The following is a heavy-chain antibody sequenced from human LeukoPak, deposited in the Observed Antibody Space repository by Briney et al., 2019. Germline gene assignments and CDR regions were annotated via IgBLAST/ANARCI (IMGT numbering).Heavy chain of an antibody. CDR2: IYYSGST. D-gene: IGHD3-3*01. Sequence: PSETLSLTCTVSGGSISSSDYYWGWIRQPPGKGLEWIGSIYYSGSTYYDPSLKTRVTMSVDTSKNQFSLKLSSVTAADTAVYYCARSSSLRFLEWSHDAFDIWGQGTMVTVSS. CDR3: ARSSSLRFLEWSHDAFDI. J-gene: IGHJ3*02. V-gene: IGHV4-39*07. CDR1: GGSISSSDYY.